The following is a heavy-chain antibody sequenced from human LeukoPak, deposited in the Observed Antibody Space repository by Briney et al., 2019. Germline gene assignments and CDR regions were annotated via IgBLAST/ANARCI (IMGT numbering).Heavy chain of an antibody. Sequence: KAGGSLRLSCAASGFTFSSYSMNWVRQTPGKGLEWVSSISSSSSYIYYADSVKGRFTISRDNAKNSLYLQMNSLRAEDTAVYYCTKGGGSSLGWFDPWGQGALVTVSS. CDR1: GFTFSSYS. J-gene: IGHJ5*02. CDR3: TKGGGSSLGWFDP. D-gene: IGHD3-16*01. V-gene: IGHV3-21*01. CDR2: ISSSSSYI.